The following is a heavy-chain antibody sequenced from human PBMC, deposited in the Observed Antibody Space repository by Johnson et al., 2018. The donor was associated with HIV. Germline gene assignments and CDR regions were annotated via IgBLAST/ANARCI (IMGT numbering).Heavy chain of an antibody. CDR3: ARDRLLWFRELWPHDAFDI. D-gene: IGHD3-10*01. J-gene: IGHJ3*02. CDR2: ISGSGGST. V-gene: IGHV3-23*04. CDR1: GFTFDDYD. Sequence: MLLVESGGGLVRPGGSLRLSCVASGFTFDDYDMGWVRQGPGKGLEWVSAISGSGGSTYYANSVEGRFTISRDNSRDTLSLQMNSLRVEDTALYYCARDRLLWFRELWPHDAFDIWGQGTMVTVSS.